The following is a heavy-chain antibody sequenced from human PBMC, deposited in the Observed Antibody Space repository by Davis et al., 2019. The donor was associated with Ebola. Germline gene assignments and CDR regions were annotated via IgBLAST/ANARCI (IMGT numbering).Heavy chain of an antibody. J-gene: IGHJ4*02. CDR2: TYYNSKWYN. CDR1: GDSVSSGG. Sequence: QTPSLSRAISGDSVSSGGWNWIRQSPPRGLEWLGRTYYNSKWYNDNAVSVKSRITLNPDTAKNQSSLQLNSVTPEDTAAYYRATGWLGSGVFASWGQGTLVTVSS. CDR3: ATGWLGSGVFAS. V-gene: IGHV6-1*01. D-gene: IGHD5-12*01.